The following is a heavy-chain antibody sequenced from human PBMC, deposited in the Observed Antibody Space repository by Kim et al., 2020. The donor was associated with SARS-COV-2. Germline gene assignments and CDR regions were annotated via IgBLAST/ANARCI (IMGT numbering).Heavy chain of an antibody. CDR3: SRRRGRFWGSLDY. V-gene: IGHV4-39*02. Sequence: SETLSLTCTVSGGSISSSTCNWGRIRQPPGKGLEWFGNNTDSRSTNYTLTLKSPVTISVDTSQNHFSLTLSTATAAATSVCYCSRRRGRFWGSLDYTGQG. CDR2: NTDSRST. CDR1: GGSISSSTCN. D-gene: IGHD3-10*01. J-gene: IGHJ4*02.